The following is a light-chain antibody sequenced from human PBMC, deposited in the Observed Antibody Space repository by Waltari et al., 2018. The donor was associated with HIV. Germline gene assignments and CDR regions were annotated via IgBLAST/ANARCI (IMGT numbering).Light chain of an antibody. CDR3: QQSYSTLMDT. Sequence: DIQMTQSPSSLSASVGDRVTITCRASQSISTYLNWYQKKPGKAPNLLIYGASSLPSGVPSRFSGSGSGTEFTLTISSPQLEDFATYYGQQSYSTLMDTFGQGTKLEIK. J-gene: IGKJ2*01. V-gene: IGKV1-39*01. CDR1: QSISTY. CDR2: GAS.